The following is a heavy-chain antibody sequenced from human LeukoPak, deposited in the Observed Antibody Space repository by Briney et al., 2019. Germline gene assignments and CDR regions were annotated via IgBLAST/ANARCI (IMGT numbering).Heavy chain of an antibody. CDR2: LNGYGTSS. V-gene: IGHV3-74*01. CDR1: GFSFSTYW. CDR3: AKVLMAGDPAGISIFDY. J-gene: IGHJ4*02. D-gene: IGHD3-10*01. Sequence: PGGSLRLSCAASGFSFSTYWMHWVRQAPGKGLVWVSRLNGYGTSSNYADSVKGRFTISRDNSQNTLCLQMNSLRAEDTAVYFCAKVLMAGDPAGISIFDYWGQGVLVTVSS.